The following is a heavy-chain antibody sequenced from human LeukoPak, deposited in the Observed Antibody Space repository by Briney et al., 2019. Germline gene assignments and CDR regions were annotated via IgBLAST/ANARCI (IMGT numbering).Heavy chain of an antibody. Sequence: SETLSLTCTVSGGSISSYYWSWIRQPPGKGLEWIGYIYYSGSTNYNPSLKSRVTISVDTSKNQFSLKLSSVAAADTAVYYCARRLATELYFDYWGQGTLVTVSS. CDR1: GGSISSYY. CDR2: IYYSGST. D-gene: IGHD6-25*01. J-gene: IGHJ4*02. V-gene: IGHV4-59*08. CDR3: ARRLATELYFDY.